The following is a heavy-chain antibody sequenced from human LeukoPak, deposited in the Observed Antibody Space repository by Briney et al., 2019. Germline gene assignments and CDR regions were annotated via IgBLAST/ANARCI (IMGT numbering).Heavy chain of an antibody. Sequence: GGSLRLSCAASGFTFSSYEMNWVRQAPGKGLEWVSSISSSSSYIYYADSVKGRFTISRDNAKNSLYLQMNSLRAEDTAVYYCAREYYDILTGYSTHAFDIWGQGTMVTVSS. J-gene: IGHJ3*02. V-gene: IGHV3-21*01. CDR2: ISSSSSYI. CDR1: GFTFSSYE. CDR3: AREYYDILTGYSTHAFDI. D-gene: IGHD3-9*01.